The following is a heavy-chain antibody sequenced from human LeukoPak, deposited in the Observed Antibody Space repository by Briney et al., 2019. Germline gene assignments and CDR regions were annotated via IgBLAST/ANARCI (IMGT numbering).Heavy chain of an antibody. D-gene: IGHD3-22*01. CDR2: ISYDGSNK. J-gene: IGHJ4*02. CDR1: GFTFSSYG. Sequence: GGSLRLSCAASGFTFSSYGMHWVRQAPGKGLEWVAFISYDGSNKNYVDSVKGRFTISRDNSKNTLYLQMNSLRAEDTAVYYCAKGPYDSSGPQIYYFDSWGQGTLVTVSS. CDR3: AKGPYDSSGPQIYYFDS. V-gene: IGHV3-30*18.